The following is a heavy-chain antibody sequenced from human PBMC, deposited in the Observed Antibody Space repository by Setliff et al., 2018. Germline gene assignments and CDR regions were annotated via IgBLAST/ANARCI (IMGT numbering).Heavy chain of an antibody. D-gene: IGHD6-13*01. CDR2: ILFSGDT. CDR1: GYSISSGFS. Sequence: PSETLSLTCAVSGYSISSGFSWVWIRQSPGKGLEWIGRILFSGDTYYNPSLNSRVTMSVDTSKNQFSLMLTSVTAADTAVYYCARESRSTWYRRDFWGQGTLVTVSS. J-gene: IGHJ4*02. V-gene: IGHV4-38-2*02. CDR3: ARESRSTWYRRDF.